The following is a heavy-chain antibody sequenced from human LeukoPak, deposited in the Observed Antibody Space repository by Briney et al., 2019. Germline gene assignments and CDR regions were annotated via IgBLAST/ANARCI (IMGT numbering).Heavy chain of an antibody. CDR3: ARPSIAARRYYWYFDL. J-gene: IGHJ2*01. V-gene: IGHV4-39*01. CDR1: GGSISSSSYY. CDR2: IYYSGST. D-gene: IGHD6-6*01. Sequence: SETLSLTCTVSGGSISSSSYYWGWIREPPGKGLEWIGSIYYSGSTYYNPSLKSRVTISVDTSKNQFSLKLSSVTAADTAVYYCARPSIAARRYYWYFDLWGRGTLVTVSS.